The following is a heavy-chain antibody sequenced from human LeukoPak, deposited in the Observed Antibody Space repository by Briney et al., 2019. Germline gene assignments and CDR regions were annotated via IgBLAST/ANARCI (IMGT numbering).Heavy chain of an antibody. Sequence: GGSLRLSCAASGFTFSSYSMNWVRQAPGKGLEWVSSISSSSYIYYADSVKGRFTISRDNATNSLYLQMNSLRAEDTAVYYCASAQYYYDSSGFDYWGQGTLVTVSS. V-gene: IGHV3-21*01. CDR2: ISSSSYI. J-gene: IGHJ4*02. CDR1: GFTFSSYS. CDR3: ASAQYYYDSSGFDY. D-gene: IGHD3-22*01.